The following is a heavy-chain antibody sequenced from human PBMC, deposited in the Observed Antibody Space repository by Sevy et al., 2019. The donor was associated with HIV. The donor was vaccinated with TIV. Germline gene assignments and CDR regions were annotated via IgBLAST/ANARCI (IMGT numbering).Heavy chain of an antibody. CDR3: ARGGFYDFWSGYYRVFLGMDV. Sequence: SENLSLTCTVSGGSISSYYWSWIRQPPGKGLEWIGYIYYSGSTNYNPSLKSRVTISVDTSKNQFSLKLSSVTAADTAVYSCARGGFYDFWSGYYRVFLGMDVWGQGTTVIVSS. CDR1: GGSISSYY. J-gene: IGHJ6*02. CDR2: IYYSGST. V-gene: IGHV4-59*01. D-gene: IGHD3-3*01.